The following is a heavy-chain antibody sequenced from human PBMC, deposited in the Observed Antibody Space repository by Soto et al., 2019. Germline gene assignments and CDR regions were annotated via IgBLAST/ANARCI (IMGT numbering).Heavy chain of an antibody. D-gene: IGHD3-10*01. V-gene: IGHV1-69*02. CDR1: GGTFSSYT. CDR2: IIPILGIA. CDR3: ARGRGSGYYFDY. J-gene: IGHJ4*02. Sequence: ASVKVSCKASGGTFSSYTISWVRQAPGQGLEWMGRIIPILGIANYAQKFQGRVTITADKSTSTAYMELSSLRSEDTAVYYCARGRGSGYYFDYWGQGTLVTVSS.